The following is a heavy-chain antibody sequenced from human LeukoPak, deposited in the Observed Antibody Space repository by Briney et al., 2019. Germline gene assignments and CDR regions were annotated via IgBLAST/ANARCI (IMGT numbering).Heavy chain of an antibody. V-gene: IGHV3-48*03. CDR3: ARLLPCDY. J-gene: IGHJ4*02. Sequence: GGSLRLSCVASGFTFSGYEMNWVRQAPGKGLEWVSFITASGNTIYYADSVKGRFTISRDNAKNSLYLQMNSLRAEDTAVYYCARLLPCDYWGQGTLVTVSS. CDR1: GFTFSGYE. CDR2: ITASGNTI. D-gene: IGHD2/OR15-2a*01.